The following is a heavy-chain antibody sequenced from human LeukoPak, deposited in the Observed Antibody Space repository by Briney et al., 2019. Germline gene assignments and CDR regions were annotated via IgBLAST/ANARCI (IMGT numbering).Heavy chain of an antibody. CDR3: AKVHGVAL. Sequence: PGGSLRLSCAASGFPFRNYAMTWVRQAPGKGLEWVSSIGGADSNTYYAVSVKGRFTISRDNSHSTLYLQMNSLRAEDMAIYYCAKVHGVALWGQGTPVTVSS. CDR2: IGGADSNT. D-gene: IGHD3-16*01. V-gene: IGHV3-23*01. J-gene: IGHJ5*02. CDR1: GFPFRNYA.